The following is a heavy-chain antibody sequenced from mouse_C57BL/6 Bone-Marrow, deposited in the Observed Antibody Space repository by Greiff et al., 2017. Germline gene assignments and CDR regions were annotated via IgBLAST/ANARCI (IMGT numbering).Heavy chain of an antibody. CDR1: GYSITSGYY. V-gene: IGHV3-6*01. J-gene: IGHJ2*01. Sequence: ESGPGLVKPSQSLSLTCSVTGYSITSGYYWNWIRQFPGNKLEWMGYISYDGSNNYNPSLKNRISITRDTSKNQFFLKLNSVTTEDTATYYCAREGGQLRLLDYWGQGTTLTVSS. CDR3: AREGGQLRLLDY. CDR2: ISYDGSN. D-gene: IGHD3-2*02.